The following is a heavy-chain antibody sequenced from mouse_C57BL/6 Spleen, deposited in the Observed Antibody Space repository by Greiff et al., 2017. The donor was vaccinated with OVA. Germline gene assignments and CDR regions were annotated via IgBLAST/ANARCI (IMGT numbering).Heavy chain of an antibody. CDR2: INYDGSSN. Sequence: EVQLVESEGGLVQPGRSMKLSCTASGFTFSDYYMAWVRQVPEKGLEWVANINYDGSSNYYLASLKSRFIISRDNAKNILYRQMSSLKSEDTATYYCARDDYDGFAYWGQGTLVTVSA. V-gene: IGHV5-16*01. CDR1: GFTFSDYY. J-gene: IGHJ3*01. CDR3: ARDDYDGFAY. D-gene: IGHD2-4*01.